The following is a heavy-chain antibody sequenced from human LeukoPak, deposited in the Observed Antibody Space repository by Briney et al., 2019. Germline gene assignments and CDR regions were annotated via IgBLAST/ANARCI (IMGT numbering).Heavy chain of an antibody. CDR1: GFTFSSYG. V-gene: IGHV3-33*01. CDR3: ARGSDGYNSYYFDY. CDR2: IWYDGSNK. Sequence: PGGSLRLSCAASGFTFSSYGMHWVRQAPGKGLEWVAVIWYDGSNKYYADSVKGRFTISRDNSKNTLYLQMNSLRAEDTAVYYCARGSDGYNSYYFDYWGQGTLVTVSS. J-gene: IGHJ4*02. D-gene: IGHD5-24*01.